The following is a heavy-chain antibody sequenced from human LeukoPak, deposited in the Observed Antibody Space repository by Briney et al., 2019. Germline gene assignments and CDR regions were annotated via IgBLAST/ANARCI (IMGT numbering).Heavy chain of an antibody. CDR1: GFIFSSYA. D-gene: IGHD4-11*01. CDR2: IWSDGSNQ. V-gene: IGHV3-33*06. CDR3: AKDAQRGFDYSNSLEY. Sequence: PGGSLRLSCAASGFIFSSYAMSWVRQAPGKGLEWVAVIWSDGSNQYHADSVKGRFTISRDNSKNTVYLQMNSLRVEDTGVYYCAKDAQRGFDYSNSLEYWGQGILVTVSS. J-gene: IGHJ4*02.